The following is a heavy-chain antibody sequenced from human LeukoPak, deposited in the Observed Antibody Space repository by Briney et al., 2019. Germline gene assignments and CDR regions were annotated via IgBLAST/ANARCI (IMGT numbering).Heavy chain of an antibody. CDR1: GGSISSGSYY. J-gene: IGHJ4*02. CDR3: ARAGFWSGYFDY. D-gene: IGHD3-3*01. V-gene: IGHV4-61*02. Sequence: PSETLSLTCTVSGGSISSGSYYWSWIRQPAGKGLEWIGRIYTSGSTNYNPSLKSRVTISVDTSKNQFSLKLSSVTAADTAVYYCARAGFWSGYFDYWGQGTLVTLSS. CDR2: IYTSGST.